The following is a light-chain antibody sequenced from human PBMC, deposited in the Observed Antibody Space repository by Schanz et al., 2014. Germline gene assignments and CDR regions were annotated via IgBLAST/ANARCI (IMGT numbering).Light chain of an antibody. CDR3: CSYAGRSLI. V-gene: IGLV2-8*01. Sequence: QSALTQPPSASGSPGQSVTISCTGTSSDIGNYNYVSWYQQHPGQAPKLVIYEVSKRPSGVPDRFSGSKSGNTASLTVSGLQAEDEADYYCCSYAGRSLIFGGGTKLTVL. CDR1: SSDIGNYNY. J-gene: IGLJ2*01. CDR2: EVS.